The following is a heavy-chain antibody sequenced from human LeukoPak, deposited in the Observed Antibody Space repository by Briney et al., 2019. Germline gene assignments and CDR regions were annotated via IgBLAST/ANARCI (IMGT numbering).Heavy chain of an antibody. CDR2: IYYSGST. V-gene: IGHV4-59*01. CDR1: GGSISSYY. CDR3: AREREGPYGYLDY. D-gene: IGHD4-17*01. Sequence: PSETLSLTCTVSGGSISSYYWSWIRQPPGKGLEWIGFIYYSGSTNYKPSLKSRITISVDTSKNQISLKLSSVTAADTAVYYCAREREGPYGYLDYWGQGTLVTVSS. J-gene: IGHJ4*02.